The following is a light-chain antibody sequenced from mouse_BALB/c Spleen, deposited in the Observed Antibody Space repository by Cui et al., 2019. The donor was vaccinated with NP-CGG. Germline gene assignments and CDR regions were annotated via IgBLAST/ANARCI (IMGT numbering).Light chain of an antibody. CDR1: TVAVTTSNY. V-gene: IGLV1*01. CDR3: ALWYSNHWV. J-gene: IGLJ1*01. Sequence: QAVVTQESALTTSPGETVTLTCRSSTVAVTTSNYANWVQEKPDHLFTGLIGGTNNRAPGVPARFSGSLIGDKAALTITGAQTDDEAIYFCALWYSNHWVFGGGTKLTVL. CDR2: GTN.